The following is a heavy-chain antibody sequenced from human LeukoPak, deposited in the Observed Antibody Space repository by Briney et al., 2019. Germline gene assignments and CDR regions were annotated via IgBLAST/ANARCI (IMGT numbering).Heavy chain of an antibody. CDR1: GFTFSSYW. CDR2: ISSSSSYT. Sequence: GGSLRLSCAASGFTFSSYWMSWVRQAPGKGLEWVSYISSSSSYTNYADSVKGRFTISRDNAKNSLYLQMNSLRAEDTAVYYCASRGWYTHFQHWGQGTLVTVSS. J-gene: IGHJ1*01. D-gene: IGHD6-19*01. CDR3: ASRGWYTHFQH. V-gene: IGHV3-11*03.